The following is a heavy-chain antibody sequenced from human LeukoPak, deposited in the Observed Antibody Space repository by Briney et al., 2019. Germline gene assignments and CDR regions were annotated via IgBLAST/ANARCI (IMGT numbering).Heavy chain of an antibody. J-gene: IGHJ5*02. CDR2: IIPIFGTA. D-gene: IGHD5-18*01. CDR3: AREWTAMVTDWFDP. V-gene: IGHV1-69*13. Sequence: GASVKVSCKASGGTFSSYAISWVRQAPGQGLEWMGGIIPIFGTANYAQKFQGRVTTTADESTSTAYIELSSLRSEDTAVYYCAREWTAMVTDWFDPWGQGTLVTVSS. CDR1: GGTFSSYA.